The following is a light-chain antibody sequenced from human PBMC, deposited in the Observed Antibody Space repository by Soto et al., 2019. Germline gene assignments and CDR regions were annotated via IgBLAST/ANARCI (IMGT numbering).Light chain of an antibody. V-gene: IGLV1-47*02. J-gene: IGLJ2*01. CDR2: SNN. Sequence: QSVLTQPPSASGTPGQRVTISCSGSSSNIGSNFVYWYQQLPRTAPKLLIYSNNQRLSGVPDRFSGSTSGTSASLAISGLRYEDEADYYCASWDDSLSGVVFGGGTKVTVL. CDR3: ASWDDSLSGVV. CDR1: SSNIGSNF.